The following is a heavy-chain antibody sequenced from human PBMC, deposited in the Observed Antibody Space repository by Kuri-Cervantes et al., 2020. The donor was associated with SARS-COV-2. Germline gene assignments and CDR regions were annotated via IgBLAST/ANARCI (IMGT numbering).Heavy chain of an antibody. Sequence: ASVKVSCKASGYTFTGYYMHWVRQAPGQGLEWMGWFNPNSGGTNYAQKFQGWVTMTRDTSISTAYMELSRLRSDDTAVYYCARGGYCSSTSCQYNWFDPWGQGTLVTVSS. V-gene: IGHV1-2*04. CDR1: GYTFTGYY. D-gene: IGHD2-2*01. J-gene: IGHJ5*02. CDR3: ARGGYCSSTSCQYNWFDP. CDR2: FNPNSGGT.